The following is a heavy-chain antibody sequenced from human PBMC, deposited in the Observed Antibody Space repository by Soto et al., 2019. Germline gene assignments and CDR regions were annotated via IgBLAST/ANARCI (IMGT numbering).Heavy chain of an antibody. J-gene: IGHJ6*02. CDR3: ARDTRSKGSSGYVYYYYYGMDV. CDR2: INHSGST. Sequence: SETLSLTCAVYGGSFSGYYWSWIRQPPGKGLEWIGEINHSGSTNYNPSLKSRVTISVDTSKNQFSLKLSSVTAADTAVYYCARDTRSKGSSGYVYYYYYGMDVWGQGTTVTVSS. V-gene: IGHV4-34*01. CDR1: GGSFSGYY. D-gene: IGHD3-22*01.